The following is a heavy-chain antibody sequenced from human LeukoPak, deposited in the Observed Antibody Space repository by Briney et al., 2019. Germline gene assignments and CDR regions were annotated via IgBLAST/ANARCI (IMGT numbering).Heavy chain of an antibody. CDR2: ISYDGSNK. Sequence: GGSLRDSCAASGFTFSSYVLHWVRQAPGMGLEWVAVISYDGSNKYYADSVRGRFTISRDNSKNTLYLQMNSLRAEDTAVYYCAKDLVWATIGGDFYSWGHGAMVTVSS. CDR3: AKDLVWATIGGDFYS. J-gene: IGHJ3*02. V-gene: IGHV3-30*18. CDR1: GFTFSSYV. D-gene: IGHD3-3*01.